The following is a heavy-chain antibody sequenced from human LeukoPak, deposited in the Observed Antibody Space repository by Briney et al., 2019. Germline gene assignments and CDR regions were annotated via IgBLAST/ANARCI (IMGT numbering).Heavy chain of an antibody. D-gene: IGHD3-16*02. CDR2: IYTSGST. J-gene: IGHJ3*02. CDR3: ARDLMGGGGWGSYRQDAFDI. Sequence: SETLSLTCTVSGGSISSGSYYWSWIRQPAGKGLEWIGRIYTSGSTNYNPSLKSRVTISVDTSKNQFSLKLSSVTAADTAVCYCARDLMGGGGWGSYRQDAFDIWGQGTMVTVSS. CDR1: GGSISSGSYY. V-gene: IGHV4-61*02.